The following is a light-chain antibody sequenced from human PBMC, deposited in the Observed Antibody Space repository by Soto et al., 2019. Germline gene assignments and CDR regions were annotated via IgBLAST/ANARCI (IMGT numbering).Light chain of an antibody. CDR3: QQSYSALRT. V-gene: IGKV1-39*01. Sequence: ASVGDRVTITCRASQSISNYLNWYQQKPGKAPKVLIYAASSLQSGVPSRFSGSGSGTDFTLTISSLQPEDFATYYCQQSYSALRTFGQGTKVDIK. CDR1: QSISNY. J-gene: IGKJ1*01. CDR2: AAS.